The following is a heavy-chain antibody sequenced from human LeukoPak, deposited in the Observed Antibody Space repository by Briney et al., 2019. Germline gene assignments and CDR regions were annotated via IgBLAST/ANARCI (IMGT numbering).Heavy chain of an antibody. CDR1: GYTFTSYY. CDR2: INPSGGST. J-gene: IGHJ4*02. Sequence: ASVKVSCKASGYTFTSYYMHWVRQAPGQGLEWMGIINPSGGSTSYAQKFQGRVTMTRDTSISTAYMELSRLRSDDTAVYYCARGIYNLDYWGQGTLVTVSS. D-gene: IGHD1-14*01. V-gene: IGHV1-46*01. CDR3: ARGIYNLDY.